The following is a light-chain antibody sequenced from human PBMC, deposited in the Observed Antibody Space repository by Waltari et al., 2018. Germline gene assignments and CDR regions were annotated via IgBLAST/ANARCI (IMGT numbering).Light chain of an antibody. CDR3: QQRISWPLT. J-gene: IGKJ4*01. Sequence: EVILTQSPATLSLSPGERATLSCRASQSVRTFVAWYRQRPGQAPSLLIYEASNRATGIPARFSGTGSGTDFTLTIDSLEPEDFAVYYCQQRISWPLTFGGGTMVEVK. V-gene: IGKV3-11*01. CDR2: EAS. CDR1: QSVRTF.